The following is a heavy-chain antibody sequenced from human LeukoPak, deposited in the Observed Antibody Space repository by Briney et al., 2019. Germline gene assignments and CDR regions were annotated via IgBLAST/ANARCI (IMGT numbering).Heavy chain of an antibody. CDR3: CRVSYCSSTSCFPYYYYYMDV. J-gene: IGHJ6*03. Sequence: KPSETLSLTCAVYGGSFSGYYWSWIRQPPGKGLEWIGEINHSGSTNYNPSLKSRVTISVDTSKNQFSLKLSSVTAADTAVYYCCRVSYCSSTSCFPYYYYYMDVWGKGTTVTVSS. CDR1: GGSFSGYY. V-gene: IGHV4-34*01. CDR2: INHSGST. D-gene: IGHD2-2*01.